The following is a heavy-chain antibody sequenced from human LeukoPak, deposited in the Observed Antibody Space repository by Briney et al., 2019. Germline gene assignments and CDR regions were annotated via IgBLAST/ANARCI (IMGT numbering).Heavy chain of an antibody. CDR3: ARGRGAAGTGGDY. J-gene: IGHJ4*02. Sequence: GASVKVSCKASGYTFTGYYMHWVRQAPGQGLEWMGWINPNSGGTNYAQKFQGRVTMTRDTSISTAYMELSRLRSDDTAVYYCARGRGAAGTGGDYWGQGTLVTVSS. CDR2: INPNSGGT. V-gene: IGHV1-2*02. D-gene: IGHD6-13*01. CDR1: GYTFTGYY.